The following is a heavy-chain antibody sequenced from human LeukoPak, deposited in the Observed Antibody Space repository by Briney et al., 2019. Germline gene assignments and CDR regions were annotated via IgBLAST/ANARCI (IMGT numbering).Heavy chain of an antibody. D-gene: IGHD3-3*01. Sequence: SETLSLTCTVSGGSISSYYWSWIRQPPGKGLEWIGYIYYSGSTNYNPSLKSRVTISVDTSKNQFSLKLSSVTAADTAVYYCARDRSVSYDFWSGYSASYYYYGMDVWGQGTTVTDSS. CDR3: ARDRSVSYDFWSGYSASYYYYGMDV. V-gene: IGHV4-59*01. J-gene: IGHJ6*02. CDR2: IYYSGST. CDR1: GGSISSYY.